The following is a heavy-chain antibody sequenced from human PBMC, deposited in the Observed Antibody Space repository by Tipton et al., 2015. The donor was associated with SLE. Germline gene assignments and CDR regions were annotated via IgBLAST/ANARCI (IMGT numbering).Heavy chain of an antibody. CDR3: ARVRYSSGRWYFDY. CDR1: GGSISSHY. CDR2: INHSGST. Sequence: LRLSCTVSGGSISSHYWSWIRQPPGKGLEWIGEINHSGSTNYNPSLKSRVTISVDTSKNQFSLKLSSVTAADTAVYYCARVRYSSGRWYFDYWGQGTLVTVSS. J-gene: IGHJ4*02. D-gene: IGHD6-19*01. V-gene: IGHV4-34*01.